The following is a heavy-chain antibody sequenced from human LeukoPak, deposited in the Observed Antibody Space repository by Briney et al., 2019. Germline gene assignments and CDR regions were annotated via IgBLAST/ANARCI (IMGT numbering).Heavy chain of an antibody. Sequence: GGSLRLSCAASGFTFSSYPIHWVRQAPGKGLDWVAVISDDGNNPYYSDSVKGRFTISRDNSKNTLYLQMNSLRVEDTAVYYCASIFSSGYSYFDYWGQGTLVTVSS. V-gene: IGHV3-30-3*01. D-gene: IGHD5-18*01. CDR1: GFTFSSYP. CDR2: ISDDGNNP. CDR3: ASIFSSGYSYFDY. J-gene: IGHJ4*02.